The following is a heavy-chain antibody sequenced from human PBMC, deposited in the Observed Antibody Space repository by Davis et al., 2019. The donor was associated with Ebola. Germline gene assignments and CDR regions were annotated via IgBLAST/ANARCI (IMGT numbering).Heavy chain of an antibody. CDR2: IDGGNGNT. Sequence: AASVKVSCKASGYSFTNFAVQWVRQAPGQRLEWAGWIDGGNGNTKFSRNFQGRVTFTRDTSTNTAYMKLSKLTSGDTAIYFCARDGLLAYCGGDCSAFDFWGQGTLLTVSS. CDR3: ARDGLLAYCGGDCSAFDF. V-gene: IGHV1-3*01. D-gene: IGHD2-21*02. CDR1: GYSFTNFA. J-gene: IGHJ4*02.